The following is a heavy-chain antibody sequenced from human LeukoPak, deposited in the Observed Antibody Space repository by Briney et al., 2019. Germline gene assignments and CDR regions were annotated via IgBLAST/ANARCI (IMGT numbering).Heavy chain of an antibody. V-gene: IGHV1-3*01. J-gene: IGHJ4*02. CDR3: ARDYISTDYGDYEDY. CDR2: INAGNGNT. Sequence: VASVKVPCKASGYTFTSSAMHWVRQAPGQRLEWMGWINAGNGNTKYSQKFQGRVTITRDTSASTAYMELSSLRSEDTAVYYCARDYISTDYGDYEDYWGQGTLVTVSS. CDR1: GYTFTSSA. D-gene: IGHD4-17*01.